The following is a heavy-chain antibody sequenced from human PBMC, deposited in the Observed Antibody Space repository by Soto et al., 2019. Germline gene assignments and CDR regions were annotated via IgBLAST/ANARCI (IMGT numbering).Heavy chain of an antibody. V-gene: IGHV4-30-2*01. CDR1: GGSISSLGYS. D-gene: IGHD2-2*01. Sequence: PSQTLSLTCAVSGGSISSLGYSWSWIRQPPGKGLEWIGYIYHSGSTYYNPSLKSRVTISVDTSKNQFSLKLSSVTAADTAVYYCARDDYNCSSTSCYGEDYYYYGMDVWGQGTTVTVSS. J-gene: IGHJ6*02. CDR3: ARDDYNCSSTSCYGEDYYYYGMDV. CDR2: IYHSGST.